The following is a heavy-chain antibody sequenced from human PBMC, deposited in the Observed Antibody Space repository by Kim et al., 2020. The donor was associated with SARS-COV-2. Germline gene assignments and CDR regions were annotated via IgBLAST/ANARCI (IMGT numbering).Heavy chain of an antibody. CDR3: ARLGRQRHSSSWVDY. J-gene: IGHJ4*02. V-gene: IGHV4-34*01. D-gene: IGHD6-13*01. Sequence: SETLSLTCAVYGGSFSGYYWSWIRQPPGKGLEWIGEINHSGSTNYNPSLKSRVTISVDTSKNQFSLKLSSVTAADTAVYYCARLGRQRHSSSWVDYWGQGTLVTVSS. CDR2: INHSGST. CDR1: GGSFSGYY.